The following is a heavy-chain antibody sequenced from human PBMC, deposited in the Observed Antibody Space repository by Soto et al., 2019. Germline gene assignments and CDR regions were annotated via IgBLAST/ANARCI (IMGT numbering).Heavy chain of an antibody. CDR1: GYSFTNSG. Sequence: ALVKVSCRASGYSFTNSGISWVRQAPGQGLEWMGWISTDNGNTNYAQHLQGRVSMTTDTSTSTAYMDLRSLRSDDTAVYYCARDKGIPTFGGYSMNYYGRDVWG. CDR2: ISTDNGNT. J-gene: IGHJ6*02. D-gene: IGHD3-3*01. CDR3: ARDKGIPTFGGYSMNYYGRDV. V-gene: IGHV1-18*01.